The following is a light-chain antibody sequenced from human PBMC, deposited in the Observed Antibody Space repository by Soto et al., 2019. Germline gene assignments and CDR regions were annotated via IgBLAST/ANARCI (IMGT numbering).Light chain of an antibody. CDR3: QQYGSSPRLT. Sequence: EIVLTQSPGTLSLSPGERATLSCRASQSVRSGYLAWYQQKPGQAPRLLIYGASSRATGIPDRFSGSGSGTDFTLTISRLEPEDFAVYYCQQYGSSPRLTFGGGTKVEIK. V-gene: IGKV3-20*01. CDR1: QSVRSGY. J-gene: IGKJ4*01. CDR2: GAS.